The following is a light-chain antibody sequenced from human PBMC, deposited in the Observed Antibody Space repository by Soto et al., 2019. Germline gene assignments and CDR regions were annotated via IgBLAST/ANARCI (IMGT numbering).Light chain of an antibody. CDR1: QTISNW. Sequence: DIQMTQSPPTLSASVGDRVTITCRASQTISNWLAWYQQKPGKAPKVLIFDASTLDGGVPSRFSGRRSGTDFTLTISSLQLSDFAPYYCQKYNTYPLTLGGGTKVDIK. V-gene: IGKV1-5*01. CDR2: DAS. J-gene: IGKJ4*01. CDR3: QKYNTYPLT.